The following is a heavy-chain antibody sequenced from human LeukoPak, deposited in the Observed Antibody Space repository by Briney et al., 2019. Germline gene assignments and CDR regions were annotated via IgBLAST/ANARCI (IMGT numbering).Heavy chain of an antibody. CDR3: ARHFYPYYDSSGPYYFDY. J-gene: IGHJ4*02. CDR2: IYPGDSDT. V-gene: IGHV5-51*01. Sequence: GESLKISCKGSGYSFTSYWLGWVRQMPGKGLEWMGIIYPGDSDTRYSPSFQGQVTISADKSISTAYLQWSSLKASDTAMYYCARHFYPYYDSSGPYYFDYWGQGTLVTVSS. D-gene: IGHD3-22*01. CDR1: GYSFTSYW.